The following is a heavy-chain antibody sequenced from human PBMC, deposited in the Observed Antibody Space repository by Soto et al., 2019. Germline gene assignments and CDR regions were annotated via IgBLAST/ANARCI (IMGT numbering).Heavy chain of an antibody. Sequence: SQTLSLTCAIFGDSLSSNSAIWNWFRQSPSRGLEWLGRTYYTSKWYNDYAVSVKSRISINPDTSKNQVSLQLNSVAPEDTAVYYCARVYSSGWSFYYGTDVWGQGTTVTVSS. D-gene: IGHD6-19*01. CDR3: ARVYSSGWSFYYGTDV. V-gene: IGHV6-1*01. CDR1: GDSLSSNSAI. J-gene: IGHJ6*02. CDR2: TYYTSKWYN.